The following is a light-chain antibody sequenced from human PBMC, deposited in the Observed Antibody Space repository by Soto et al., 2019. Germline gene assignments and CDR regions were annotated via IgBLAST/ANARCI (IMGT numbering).Light chain of an antibody. Sequence: DIQMTQSPSTLSASVGDRVTITCRASQSISSWLAWYQQKPGKTPKVLIYKASSLESGVPSRFSGSGSGTEFTLTISSLRPDDFATYYCQQYNSYPWTFGQGTKVEIK. V-gene: IGKV1-5*03. CDR1: QSISSW. CDR2: KAS. CDR3: QQYNSYPWT. J-gene: IGKJ1*01.